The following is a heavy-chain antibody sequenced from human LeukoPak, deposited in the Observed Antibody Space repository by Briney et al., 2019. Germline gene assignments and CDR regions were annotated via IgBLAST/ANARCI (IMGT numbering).Heavy chain of an antibody. CDR1: GFIFTDYV. D-gene: IGHD3-22*01. J-gene: IGHJ3*02. CDR2: ISASGGST. Sequence: GGSLRLSCAASGFIFTDYVMTWVRQAPGKGLEWVSAISASGGSTYYADSVKGRFTISRDNSKNTVYLQMNSLRAGDTAVYYCARSYYYDSSGNDIWGQGTMVTVSS. V-gene: IGHV3-23*01. CDR3: ARSYYYDSSGNDI.